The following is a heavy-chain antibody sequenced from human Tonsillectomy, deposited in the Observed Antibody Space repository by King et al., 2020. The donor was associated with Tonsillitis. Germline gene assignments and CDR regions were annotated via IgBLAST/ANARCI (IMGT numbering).Heavy chain of an antibody. CDR2: IYSGGST. CDR1: EFTVSDNY. CDR3: AGTTPNKRHYYYYMDV. J-gene: IGHJ6*03. Sequence: EVQLVESGGGLVHPGGSLRLSCAASEFTVSDNYMNWVRQAPGKGLEWVSVIYSGGSTYYADSVKGRFTFSRDNSKNTLYLQMNNVRAEDTAVYYCAGTTPNKRHYYYYMDVWGKGTTVTVSS. V-gene: IGHV3-66*01. D-gene: IGHD1-14*01.